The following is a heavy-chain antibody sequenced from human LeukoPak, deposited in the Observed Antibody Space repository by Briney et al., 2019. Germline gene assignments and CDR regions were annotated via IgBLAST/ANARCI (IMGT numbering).Heavy chain of an antibody. CDR3: ARDREPVLRFLEWFPGGFDP. J-gene: IGHJ5*02. Sequence: GGSLRLSCAASGFTFSSYSMNWVRQAPGKGLEWVSYISSSSSTIYYADSVKGRFTISRDNAKNSLYLQMDSRRAEDTAVYYCARDREPVLRFLEWFPGGFDPWGQGTLVTVSS. V-gene: IGHV3-48*01. CDR1: GFTFSSYS. CDR2: ISSSSSTI. D-gene: IGHD3-3*01.